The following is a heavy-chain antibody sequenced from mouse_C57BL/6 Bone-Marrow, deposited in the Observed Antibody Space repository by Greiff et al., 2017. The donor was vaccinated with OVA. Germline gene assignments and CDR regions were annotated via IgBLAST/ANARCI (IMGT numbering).Heavy chain of an antibody. J-gene: IGHJ2*01. CDR2: ISYSGST. Sequence: EVQLVESGPGMVKPSQSLSLTCTVTGYSITSGYDWHWIRHSPGNKLEWMGYISYSGSTNYNPSLKSRISITNDTSKNHFFLKLNSVTTEDTATYYCARAAAQAPYFDYWGQGTTLTVSS. CDR1: GYSITSGYD. CDR3: ARAAAQAPYFDY. V-gene: IGHV3-1*01. D-gene: IGHD3-2*02.